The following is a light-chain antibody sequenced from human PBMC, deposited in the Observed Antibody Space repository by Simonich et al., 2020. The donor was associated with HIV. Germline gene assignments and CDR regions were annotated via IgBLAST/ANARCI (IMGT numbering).Light chain of an antibody. CDR2: GAS. Sequence: EIVMTQSPATLSVSPGERATPSCRASQSVGSNLAWYQQKPGQAPRLLIYGASTRATDNPARFSASGSGTEFTLTISSMQSEDFAVYYCQQYNNWPRTFGQGTKVEIK. V-gene: IGKV3-15*01. CDR3: QQYNNWPRT. CDR1: QSVGSN. J-gene: IGKJ1*01.